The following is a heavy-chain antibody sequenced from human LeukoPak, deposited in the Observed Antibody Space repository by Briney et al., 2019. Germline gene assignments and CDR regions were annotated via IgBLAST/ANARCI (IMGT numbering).Heavy chain of an antibody. CDR3: AKDPYYYDSSGYDI. D-gene: IGHD3-22*01. CDR1: GFTFSSYG. J-gene: IGHJ3*02. V-gene: IGHV3-30*18. Sequence: GGSLRLSCAASGFTFSSYGMHWVRQAPGKGLEWVAVISYDGSNKYYADSVKGRFTISRDNSKNTLYLQMNSLRAEDTAVYYCAKDPYYYDSSGYDIWGQGTMVTVSS. CDR2: ISYDGSNK.